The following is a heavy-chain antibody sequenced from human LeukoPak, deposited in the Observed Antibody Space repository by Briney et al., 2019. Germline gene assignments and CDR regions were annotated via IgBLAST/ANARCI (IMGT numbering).Heavy chain of an antibody. J-gene: IGHJ6*03. CDR2: INHSGST. Sequence: SETLSLTCAVHGGSFSGYYWSWIRQPPGKGLEWIGEINHSGSTNYNPSLKSRVTISVDTSKNQFSLELSSVTAADTAVYYCARGVLYYYDSSGYYYRAYYYYYMDVWGKGTTVTVSS. V-gene: IGHV4-34*01. D-gene: IGHD3-22*01. CDR3: ARGVLYYYDSSGYYYRAYYYYYMDV. CDR1: GGSFSGYY.